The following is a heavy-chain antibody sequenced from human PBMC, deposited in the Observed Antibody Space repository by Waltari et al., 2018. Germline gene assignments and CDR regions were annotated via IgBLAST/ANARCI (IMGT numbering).Heavy chain of an antibody. D-gene: IGHD3-22*01. CDR1: GFTFSSYA. CDR2: ISYDGSNK. CDR3: ARFTMIVVPYLSD. V-gene: IGHV3-30-3*01. Sequence: QVQLVESGGGVVQPGRSLRLSCAASGFTFSSYAMPWVRQAPGKGLEWVAVISYDGSNKYYADSVKGRFTISRDNSTNTLYLQMNSLRAEDTAVYYCARFTMIVVPYLSDWGQGTLVTVSS. J-gene: IGHJ4*02.